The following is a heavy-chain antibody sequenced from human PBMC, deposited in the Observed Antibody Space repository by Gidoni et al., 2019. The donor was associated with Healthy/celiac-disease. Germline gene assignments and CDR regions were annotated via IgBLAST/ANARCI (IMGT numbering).Heavy chain of an antibody. Sequence: QLQLQESGPGLVKPSETLSLTCTVSGGSISSSSYYWGWIRQPPGKGLAWIGSIYYSGSTYYNPSLKSRVTISVDTSKNQFSLKLSSVTAADTAVYYCARSGVVPAASPKFTFDYWGQGTLVTVSS. D-gene: IGHD2-2*01. V-gene: IGHV4-39*01. CDR2: IYYSGST. J-gene: IGHJ4*02. CDR3: ARSGVVPAASPKFTFDY. CDR1: GGSISSSSYY.